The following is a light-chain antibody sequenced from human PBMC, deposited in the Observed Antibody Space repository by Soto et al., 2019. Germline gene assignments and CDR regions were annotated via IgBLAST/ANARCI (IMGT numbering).Light chain of an antibody. CDR2: NAV. J-gene: IGKJ4*01. V-gene: IGKV3-11*01. CDR1: QSINRY. Sequence: EVVLTQSPATLSLSPGERAILSCRASQSINRYLTWYQHKPGQAPRLLIYNAVSRATGIPARFSGSGSVTDCTLTLSSLEPEDFAVYYCQQRGSWPLTFGGGTKVEF. CDR3: QQRGSWPLT.